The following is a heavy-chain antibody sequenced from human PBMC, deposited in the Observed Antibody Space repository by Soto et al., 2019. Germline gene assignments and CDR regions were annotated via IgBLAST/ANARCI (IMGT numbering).Heavy chain of an antibody. V-gene: IGHV3-48*02. CDR1: GFTFSSYS. CDR3: ASPIGRSYYMKGYYGMDV. D-gene: IGHD3-10*01. CDR2: ISSSSSTI. Sequence: PGGSLRLSCAASGFTFSSYSMNWVRQAPGKGLEWVSYISSSSSTIYYADSVKGRFTISRDNAKNSLYLQMNSLRDEDTAVYYCASPIGRSYYMKGYYGMDVWGQGTTVTVSS. J-gene: IGHJ6*02.